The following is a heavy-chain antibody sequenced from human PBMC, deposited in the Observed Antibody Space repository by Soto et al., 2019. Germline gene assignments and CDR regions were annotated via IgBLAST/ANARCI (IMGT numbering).Heavy chain of an antibody. CDR2: ISGSGGST. CDR1: GFTFSSYA. Sequence: EVQLLESGGGLVQPGGSLRLSCAASGFTFSSYAMSWVRQAPGKGLEWVSAISGSGGSTYYADSVKGRFTISRDNSKNTMYLQMNSLRAEDTAVYYCAKDHGFGPYYYYGMDVWGQGTTVTVSS. CDR3: AKDHGFGPYYYYGMDV. J-gene: IGHJ6*02. D-gene: IGHD3-16*01. V-gene: IGHV3-23*01.